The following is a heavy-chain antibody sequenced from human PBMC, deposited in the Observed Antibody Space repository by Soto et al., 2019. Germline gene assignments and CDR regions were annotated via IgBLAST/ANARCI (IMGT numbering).Heavy chain of an antibody. Sequence: VGSLRLSCAASGFTFSSYAMHWVRQAPGKGLEWVAVISYDGSNKYYADSVKGRFTISRDNSKNTLYLQMNSLRAEDTAVYYCARDGYYDFWSGYYPDYWGQGTLVTVSS. CDR3: ARDGYYDFWSGYYPDY. J-gene: IGHJ4*02. V-gene: IGHV3-30-3*01. D-gene: IGHD3-3*01. CDR1: GFTFSSYA. CDR2: ISYDGSNK.